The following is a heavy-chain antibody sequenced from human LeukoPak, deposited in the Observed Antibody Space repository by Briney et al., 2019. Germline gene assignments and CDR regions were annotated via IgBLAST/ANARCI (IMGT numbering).Heavy chain of an antibody. V-gene: IGHV4-61*02. CDR1: GGSISSGSYY. J-gene: IGHJ4*02. D-gene: IGHD1-26*01. Sequence: KPSETLSLTXTVSGGSISSGSYYWSWIGQPAGKGLEWIGRIYTSGSTNYNPSLKSRVTISVDTSKNQFSLKLSSVTAADTAVYYCARERVGADYWGQGTLVTVSS. CDR2: IYTSGST. CDR3: ARERVGADY.